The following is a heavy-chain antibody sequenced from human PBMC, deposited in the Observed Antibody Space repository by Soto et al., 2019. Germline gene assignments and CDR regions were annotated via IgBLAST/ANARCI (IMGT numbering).Heavy chain of an antibody. CDR3: VRGGGGGLFDP. CDR2: ISPGSRYP. J-gene: IGHJ5*02. Sequence: GGSLRLSCAGSGFTFGDSYMSWIRQAPGKGLEWLSYISPGSRYPAYADSVKGRFTTSRDNAKRSLYLQMMSLTAEDTAIYYCVRGGGGGLFDPWGQGTMVTVSS. D-gene: IGHD2-15*01. V-gene: IGHV3-11*06. CDR1: GFTFGDSY.